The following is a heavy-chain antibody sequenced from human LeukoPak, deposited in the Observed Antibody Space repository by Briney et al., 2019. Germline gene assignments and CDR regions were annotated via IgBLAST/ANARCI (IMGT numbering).Heavy chain of an antibody. D-gene: IGHD2-15*01. CDR3: ARGCRSGYFDY. V-gene: IGHV4-59*01. Sequence: SGTLSLTSTVSDGSIISYYWSWFRHPPGKGREWIEYIYDSGSTNYNPSLKSRVTISVDTSKNQFSLKLSSVTAADTAVYYCARGCRSGYFDYWGQGTLVTVSS. CDR2: IYDSGST. CDR1: DGSIISYY. J-gene: IGHJ4*02.